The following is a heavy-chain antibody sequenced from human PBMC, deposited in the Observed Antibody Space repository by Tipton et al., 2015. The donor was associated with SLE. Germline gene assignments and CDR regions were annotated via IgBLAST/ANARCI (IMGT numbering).Heavy chain of an antibody. CDR3: AKDRGNFAYWYFDL. J-gene: IGHJ2*01. D-gene: IGHD4-23*01. Sequence: SLRLSCAASGFTFSSYGMHWVRQAPGKGLEWVAVIWYDGSNKYYADSVKGRFTISRDNSKNTLYLQMNSLRAEDTAVYYCAKDRGNFAYWYFDLWGRGTLVTVSS. V-gene: IGHV3-33*06. CDR1: GFTFSSYG. CDR2: IWYDGSNK.